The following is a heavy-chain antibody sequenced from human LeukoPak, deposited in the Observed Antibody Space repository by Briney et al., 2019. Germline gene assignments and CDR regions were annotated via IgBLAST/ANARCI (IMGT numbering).Heavy chain of an antibody. J-gene: IGHJ5*02. CDR2: IIPIFGTA. Sequence: SVKVSCKASGGTFSSYAISWARQAPGQGLEWMGGIIPIFGTANYAQKFQGRVTITADESTSTAYMELSSLRSEDTAVYYCARNRDYGDSNWFDPWGQGTLVTVSS. CDR1: GGTFSSYA. D-gene: IGHD4-17*01. CDR3: ARNRDYGDSNWFDP. V-gene: IGHV1-69*13.